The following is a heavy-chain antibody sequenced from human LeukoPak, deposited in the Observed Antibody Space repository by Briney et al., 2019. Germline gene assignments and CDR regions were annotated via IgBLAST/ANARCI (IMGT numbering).Heavy chain of an antibody. J-gene: IGHJ4*02. CDR1: GGSIDSYY. CDR3: ARRPSGYDAANFDY. Sequence: SETLSLTCTVSGGSIDSYYWSWIRQPPGKGLEWIGYIYYVGSTDYNPSLKSRVTISVDTSKNQFSLKLSSVTAADTAVYYCARRPSGYDAANFDYWGQGTLVTVSS. V-gene: IGHV4-59*08. D-gene: IGHD5-12*01. CDR2: IYYVGST.